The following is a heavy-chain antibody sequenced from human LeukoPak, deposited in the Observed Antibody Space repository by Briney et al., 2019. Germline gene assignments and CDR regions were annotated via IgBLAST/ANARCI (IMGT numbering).Heavy chain of an antibody. CDR3: ARVAGDYDILTESDY. J-gene: IGHJ4*02. V-gene: IGHV3-48*04. D-gene: IGHD3-9*01. CDR1: GFTFSSYS. Sequence: GGSLRLSCAASGFTFSSYSMNWVRQAPGKGLEWVSYISSSSSTIYYADSVKGRFTISRDIAKNSLYLQMNSLRAEDTAVYYCARVAGDYDILTESDYWGQGTLVTVSS. CDR2: ISSSSSTI.